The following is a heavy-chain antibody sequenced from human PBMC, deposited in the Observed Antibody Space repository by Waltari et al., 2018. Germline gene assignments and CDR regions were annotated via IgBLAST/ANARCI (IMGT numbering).Heavy chain of an antibody. CDR1: GGTFSSYT. CDR3: ARFQDDCSGHTGFDY. Sequence: QVQLVQSGAEVKKPGSSVKVSCKASGGTFSSYTIRWVRRAPGQGLEWMGRIIPILGIANYAQKFQGRVTITADKSTSTAYMELSSLRSEDTAVYYCARFQDDCSGHTGFDYWGQGTLVTVSS. CDR2: IIPILGIA. J-gene: IGHJ4*02. D-gene: IGHD3-22*01. V-gene: IGHV1-69*02.